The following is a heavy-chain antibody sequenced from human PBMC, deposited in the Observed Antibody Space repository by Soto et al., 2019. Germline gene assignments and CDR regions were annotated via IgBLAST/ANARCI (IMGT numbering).Heavy chain of an antibody. CDR2: INHSGST. D-gene: IGHD6-13*01. Sequence: SETLSLTCAVYGGSFSGYYWSWIRQPPGKGLEWIGEINHSGSTNYNPSLKSRVTISVDTSKNQFSLKLSSVTAADTAVYYCARLSWYWFHPWGQATRVSVAS. CDR1: GGSFSGYY. CDR3: ARLSWYWFHP. J-gene: IGHJ5*02. V-gene: IGHV4-34*01.